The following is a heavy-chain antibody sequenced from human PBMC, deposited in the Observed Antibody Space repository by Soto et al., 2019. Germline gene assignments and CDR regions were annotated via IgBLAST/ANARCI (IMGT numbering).Heavy chain of an antibody. D-gene: IGHD1-26*01. CDR2: IIPIFGTA. J-gene: IGHJ4*02. V-gene: IGHV1-69*01. CDR1: GGTFSSYS. CDR3: ARDGGRHSGGIDY. Sequence: VQLVQSGAEVKKPGSSVKVSCKASGGTFSSYSINWVRQAPGQGLEWMGEIIPIFGTANYAQKFQGRVTITADESTSTAYMELSSLRSEDTAVYYCARDGGRHSGGIDYWGQGTLVSVSS.